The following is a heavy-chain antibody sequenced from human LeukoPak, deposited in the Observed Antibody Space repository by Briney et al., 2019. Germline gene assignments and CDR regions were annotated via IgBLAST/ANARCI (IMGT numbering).Heavy chain of an antibody. J-gene: IGHJ4*02. CDR3: ARDSGYDLFSEYYFDY. CDR1: GGTFSSYT. V-gene: IGHV1-69*04. D-gene: IGHD5-12*01. Sequence: SVKVSCKASGGTFSSYTISWVRQAPGQGLEWMGRIIPILGIANYAQKFQGRVTITADKSTSTAYMGLSSLRSEDTAVYYCARDSGYDLFSEYYFDYWGQGTLVTVSS. CDR2: IIPILGIA.